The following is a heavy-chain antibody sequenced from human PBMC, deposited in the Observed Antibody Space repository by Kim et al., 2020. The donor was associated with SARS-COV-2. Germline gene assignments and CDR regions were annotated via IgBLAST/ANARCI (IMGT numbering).Heavy chain of an antibody. CDR1: GYTFFSYS. CDR2: IYPGESDT. J-gene: IGHJ4*02. D-gene: IGHD1-1*01. Sequence: GESLKISCKGSGYTFFSYSIAWVRQMPGKGVEWMGSIYPGESDTTYSPSFQGQVTFSANRSISISDLQWRNLEASDTATYYFARRGPTGTFDHWGQGTLV. CDR3: ARRGPTGTFDH. V-gene: IGHV5-51*01.